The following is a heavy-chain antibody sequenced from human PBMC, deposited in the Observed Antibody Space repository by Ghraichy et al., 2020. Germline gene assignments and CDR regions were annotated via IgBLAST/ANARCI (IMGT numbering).Heavy chain of an antibody. J-gene: IGHJ2*01. V-gene: IGHV3-33*01. D-gene: IGHD6-19*01. CDR1: GFTFSSYG. Sequence: GGSLRLSCAASGFTFSSYGMHWVRQAPGKGLEWVAVIWYDGSNKYYADSVKGRFTISRDNSKNTLYLQMNSLRAEDTAVYYCARYSSRIYWYFDLWGRGTLVTVSS. CDR3: ARYSSRIYWYFDL. CDR2: IWYDGSNK.